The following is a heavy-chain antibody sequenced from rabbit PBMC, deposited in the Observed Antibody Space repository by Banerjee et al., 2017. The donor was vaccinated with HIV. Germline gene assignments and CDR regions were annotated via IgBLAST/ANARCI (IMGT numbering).Heavy chain of an antibody. CDR3: ASSGVAGYDYTTTGYFKL. Sequence: QQQLEESGGGLVKPGGTLTLTCKASGIDFSSYYYMCWVRQAPGKGLEWIGCIYTGSGGTWDASWVNGRFTISRSTSLNTVDLKMTTLTAADTATYFCASSGVAGYDYTTTGYFKLWGPGTLVTVS. D-gene: IGHD6-1*01. J-gene: IGHJ4*01. CDR2: IYTGSGGT. V-gene: IGHV1S43*01. CDR1: GIDFSSYYY.